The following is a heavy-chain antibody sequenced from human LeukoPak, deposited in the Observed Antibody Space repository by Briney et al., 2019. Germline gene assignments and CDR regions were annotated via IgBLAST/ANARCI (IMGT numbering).Heavy chain of an antibody. Sequence: GASVKISCKASGHTFTRYYLHWVRQAPGQGLEWMGIINPSGGSTSYAQKFQGRVTLTRDTSTSTVYMELSSLTSEDTAVYYCATSVTWYSSSWYNWFDPWGPGTLVTVSS. J-gene: IGHJ5*02. CDR1: GHTFTRYY. D-gene: IGHD6-13*01. V-gene: IGHV1-46*01. CDR2: INPSGGST. CDR3: ATSVTWYSSSWYNWFDP.